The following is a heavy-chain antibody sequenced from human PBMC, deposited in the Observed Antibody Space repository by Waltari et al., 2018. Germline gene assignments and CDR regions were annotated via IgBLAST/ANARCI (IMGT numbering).Heavy chain of an antibody. J-gene: IGHJ4*02. D-gene: IGHD2-21*02. CDR3: TTDSFCGGDCGRGIDY. Sequence: EVQLVESGGGLVKPGGSLRLSCAASGFTFSNAWMSWVRQAPGKGLEWVGRIKSKTDGGTTDYAAPVKSRFTISRDDSKNTLYLQMNSLKTEDTAVYYCTTDSFCGGDCGRGIDYWGQGTLVTVSS. CDR1: GFTFSNAW. CDR2: IKSKTDGGTT. V-gene: IGHV3-15*01.